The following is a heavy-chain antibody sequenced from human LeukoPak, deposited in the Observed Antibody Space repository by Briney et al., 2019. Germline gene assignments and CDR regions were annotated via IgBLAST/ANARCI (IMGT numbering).Heavy chain of an antibody. J-gene: IGHJ4*02. CDR3: AREASYCTNGVCYFRFDY. CDR2: INPSGGST. CDR1: GYTFTSYY. V-gene: IGHV1-46*01. D-gene: IGHD2-8*01. Sequence: ASVKVSCKASGYTFTSYYMYWVRQAPGRGLEWMGIINPSGGSTSYAQKFQGRVTMTRDTSTSTVYMELSSLRSEDTAVYYCAREASYCTNGVCYFRFDYWGQGTLVTVSS.